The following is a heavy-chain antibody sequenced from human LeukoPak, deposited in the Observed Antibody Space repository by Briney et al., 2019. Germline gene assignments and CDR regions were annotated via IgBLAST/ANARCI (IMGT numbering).Heavy chain of an antibody. CDR3: ARYSGIVTTTPTVFDY. D-gene: IGHD5-12*01. J-gene: IGHJ4*02. CDR1: GFTFGSYA. CDR2: ISRSGDST. Sequence: GGSLRLSCEASGFTFGSYAMSWVRQAPGKGLEWVSTISRSGDSTSYSDSVKGRISISRDNSKNTVSLRLNSLRAVDTAVYYCARYSGIVTTTPTVFDYWGQGTLVTVSS. V-gene: IGHV3-23*01.